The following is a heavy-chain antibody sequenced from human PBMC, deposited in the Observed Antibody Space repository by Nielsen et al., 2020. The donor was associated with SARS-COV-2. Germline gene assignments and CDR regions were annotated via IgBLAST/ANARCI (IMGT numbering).Heavy chain of an antibody. J-gene: IGHJ4*02. Sequence: ASVKVSCKASGYTFTSYYMHWVRQAPGQGLEWMGIINPSGGSTSYAQKFQGRATMTRDTSTSTVYMELSSLRSEDTAVYYCARDIVVVVAAHTGLGYWGQGTLVTVSS. CDR3: ARDIVVVVAAHTGLGY. D-gene: IGHD2-15*01. CDR2: INPSGGST. V-gene: IGHV1-46*01. CDR1: GYTFTSYY.